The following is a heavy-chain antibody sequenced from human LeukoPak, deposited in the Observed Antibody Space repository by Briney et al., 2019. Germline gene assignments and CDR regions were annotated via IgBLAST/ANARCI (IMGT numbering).Heavy chain of an antibody. D-gene: IGHD2-2*01. J-gene: IGHJ6*03. V-gene: IGHV3-74*01. CDR3: AQVAIGCSSTSCYLDYYYYMDV. Sequence: GGSLRLSCAASGFTFSSYWMHWVRQAPGKGLVWVSRINSDGSSTRYADSVKGRFTISRDNAKNTLFLQMNSLRAEDTGVYFCAQVAIGCSSTSCYLDYYYYMDVWGKGTTVTVSS. CDR1: GFTFSSYW. CDR2: INSDGSST.